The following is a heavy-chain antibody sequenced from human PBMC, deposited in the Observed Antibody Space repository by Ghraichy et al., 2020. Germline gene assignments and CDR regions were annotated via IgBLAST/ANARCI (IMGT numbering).Heavy chain of an antibody. Sequence: LRLSCAASGFTFSSYGMHWVRQAPGKGLEWVAVISYDGSNKYYADSVKGRFTISRDNSKNTLYLQMNSLRAEDTAVYYCAKVRDRVRGVIITAPDYYYGMDVWGQGTTVTVSS. D-gene: IGHD3-10*01. V-gene: IGHV3-30*18. CDR2: ISYDGSNK. CDR1: GFTFSSYG. CDR3: AKVRDRVRGVIITAPDYYYGMDV. J-gene: IGHJ6*02.